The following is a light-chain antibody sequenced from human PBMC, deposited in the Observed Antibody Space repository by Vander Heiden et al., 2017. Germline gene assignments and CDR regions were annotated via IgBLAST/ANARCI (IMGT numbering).Light chain of an antibody. CDR1: QSVSSD. V-gene: IGKV3-15*01. Sequence: EIVMTQSPATLSVSPGERATLSCRASQSVSSDLAWYQQNPGQAPRLLIYGASTRATGIPARFGGSGSGTEFTLTISSLLSEDFAVYYCQQYNDWPRTFGLGTKVEIQ. CDR2: GAS. J-gene: IGKJ1*01. CDR3: QQYNDWPRT.